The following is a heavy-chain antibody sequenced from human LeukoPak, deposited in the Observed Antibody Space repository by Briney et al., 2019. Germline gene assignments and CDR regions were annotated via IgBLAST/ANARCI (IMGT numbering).Heavy chain of an antibody. V-gene: IGHV3-30*04. D-gene: IGHD3-22*01. CDR3: ARGDHYYDSSGITLLD. CDR1: GFTFSSYA. J-gene: IGHJ4*02. Sequence: GGSLRLSCAASGFTFSSYAMHWVRQAPGKGLEWVAVISYDGSNKYYADSVKGRFTISRDNSKNTLYLQMNSLRAEDTAVYYCARGDHYYDSSGITLLDWGQGTLVTVSS. CDR2: ISYDGSNK.